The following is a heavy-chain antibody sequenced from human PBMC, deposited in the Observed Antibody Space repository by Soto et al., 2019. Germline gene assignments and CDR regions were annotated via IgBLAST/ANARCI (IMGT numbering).Heavy chain of an antibody. D-gene: IGHD5-12*01. J-gene: IGHJ4*02. Sequence: ASVKVSSKASGYTFTSYDINWVRQATGQGLEWMGWMNPNSGNTGYAQKFQGRVTMTRNTSISTAYMELSSLRSEDTAVYYCASGHIVATTLDYWGQGTLVTVSS. CDR3: ASGHIVATTLDY. V-gene: IGHV1-8*01. CDR2: MNPNSGNT. CDR1: GYTFTSYD.